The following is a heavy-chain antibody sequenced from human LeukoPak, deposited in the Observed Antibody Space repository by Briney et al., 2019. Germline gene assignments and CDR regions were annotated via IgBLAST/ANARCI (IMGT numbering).Heavy chain of an antibody. CDR3: ATRYCSGGSCYSVSAFDI. J-gene: IGHJ3*02. CDR2: FDPEDGET. V-gene: IGHV1-24*01. CDR1: GYTLTELS. D-gene: IGHD2-15*01. Sequence: GASVKVSCKVSGYTLTELSMHWVRQAPGKGLEWMGGFDPEDGETIYAQKFQGRVTMTEDTSTDTAYMELSSLRSEDTAVYYCATRYCSGGSCYSVSAFDIWGQGTMVTASS.